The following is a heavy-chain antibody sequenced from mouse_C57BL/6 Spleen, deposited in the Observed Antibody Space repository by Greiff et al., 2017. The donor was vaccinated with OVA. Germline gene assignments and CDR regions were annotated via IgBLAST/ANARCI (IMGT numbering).Heavy chain of an antibody. CDR3: ARWDYSNYGAY. Sequence: VQLQQSGAELVRPGTSVKLSCKASGYTFTSYWMHWVKQRPGQGLEWIGVIDPSDSYTNYNQKFKGKATLTVDTSSSTAYMQLSSLTSEDSAVYYCARWDYSNYGAYWGQGTLVTVSA. D-gene: IGHD2-5*01. J-gene: IGHJ3*01. CDR1: GYTFTSYW. CDR2: IDPSDSYT. V-gene: IGHV1-59*01.